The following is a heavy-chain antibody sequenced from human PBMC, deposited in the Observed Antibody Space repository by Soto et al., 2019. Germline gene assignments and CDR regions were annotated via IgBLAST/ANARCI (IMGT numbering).Heavy chain of an antibody. D-gene: IGHD3-10*01. CDR3: ARRERYYGSPGWFDP. CDR1: GASINNFAYY. V-gene: IGHV4-39*01. J-gene: IGHJ5*01. Sequence: SETLSLTCSVSGASINNFAYYWGWILQPPGKGLEWIGTVYYNENTYYNPSLKSRVAISVDTAKNQFSLNLRSVTAADTAIYFCARRERYYGSPGWFDPWGQGTLVTSPQ. CDR2: VYYNENT.